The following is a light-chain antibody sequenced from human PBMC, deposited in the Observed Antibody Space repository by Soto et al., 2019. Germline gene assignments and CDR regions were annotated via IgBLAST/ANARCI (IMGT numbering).Light chain of an antibody. J-gene: IGKJ4*01. CDR2: GAS. V-gene: IGKV3-20*01. Sequence: EIVLTQSPGTLSLSPGETATLSCRASQSVTLNYLAWYQQKPGQAPRLLIYGASIRATDIPERFRGSGSGTDFTLTISGLDPEDFVVYYCQQYANSPVTFGGGTKVEIK. CDR3: QQYANSPVT. CDR1: QSVTLNY.